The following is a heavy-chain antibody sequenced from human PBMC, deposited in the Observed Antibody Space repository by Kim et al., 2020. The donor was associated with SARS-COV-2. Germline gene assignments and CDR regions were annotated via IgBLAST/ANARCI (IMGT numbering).Heavy chain of an antibody. D-gene: IGHD3-22*01. CDR3: TTDRATMIVGRYYYYYGMDV. CDR2: IKSKTDGGTT. CDR1: GFTFSNAW. J-gene: IGHJ6*02. V-gene: IGHV3-15*01. Sequence: GGSLRLSCAASGFTFSNAWMSWVRQAPGKGLEWVGRIKSKTDGGTTDYAAPVKGRFTISRDDSKNTLYLQMNSLKTEDTAVYYCTTDRATMIVGRYYYYYGMDVWGQGTTVTVSS.